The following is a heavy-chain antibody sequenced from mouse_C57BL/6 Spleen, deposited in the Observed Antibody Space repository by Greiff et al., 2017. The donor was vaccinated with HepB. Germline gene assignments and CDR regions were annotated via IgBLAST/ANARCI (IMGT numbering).Heavy chain of an antibody. Sequence: LVESGPELVKPGASVKISCKASGYSFTGYYMNWVKQSPEKSLEWIGEINPSTGGTTYNQKFKAKATLTVDKSSSTAYMQLKSLTSEDSAVYYCARYGRGSAMDYWGQGTSVTVSS. CDR3: ARYGRGSAMDY. CDR1: GYSFTGYY. V-gene: IGHV1-42*01. J-gene: IGHJ4*01. CDR2: INPSTGGT. D-gene: IGHD2-10*02.